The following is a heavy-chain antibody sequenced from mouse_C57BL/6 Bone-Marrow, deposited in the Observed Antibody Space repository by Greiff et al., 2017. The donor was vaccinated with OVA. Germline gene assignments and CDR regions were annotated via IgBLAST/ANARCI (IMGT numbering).Heavy chain of an antibody. CDR3: ARWGGY. V-gene: IGHV1-52*01. CDR1: GYTFTSYW. CDR2: IDPSDSET. Sequence: VQLQQPGAELVRPGSSMKLSCKASGYTFTSYWMHWVKQRPIQGLEWIGNIDPSDSETHYNQKFKDKATLTVDKSSRTAYMQLLRLTSEDSAVYYCARWGGYWGQGTTLTVSS. J-gene: IGHJ2*01.